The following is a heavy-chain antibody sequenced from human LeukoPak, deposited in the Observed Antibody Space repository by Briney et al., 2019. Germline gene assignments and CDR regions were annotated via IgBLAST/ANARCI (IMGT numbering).Heavy chain of an antibody. CDR3: ARVPYGNYHYYYMDV. V-gene: IGHV3-53*01. J-gene: IGHJ6*03. Sequence: GGSLRLSCAASGFTVGTNYMSWVRQAPGKGLEWVALIYSGSSTYYANSVKGRFTISRDNSKNTVYLQMNSLRAEDTAVYYCARVPYGNYHYYYMDVWGKGTTVTVSS. CDR1: GFTVGTNY. CDR2: IYSGSST. D-gene: IGHD3-10*01.